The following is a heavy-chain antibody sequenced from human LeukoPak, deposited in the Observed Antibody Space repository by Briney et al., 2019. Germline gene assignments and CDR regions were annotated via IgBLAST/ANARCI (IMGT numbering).Heavy chain of an antibody. CDR3: ARDSYDSSGYYGHWFDP. CDR2: IYYSGST. D-gene: IGHD3-22*01. Sequence: SQTLSLTCTVSGGSISSGGYYWSWIRQHPGQGLEWIGYIYYSGSTYYNPSLKSRVTISVDTSKNQFSLKLSSVTAADTAVYYCARDSYDSSGYYGHWFDPWGQGTLVTVSS. CDR1: GGSISSGGYY. V-gene: IGHV4-31*03. J-gene: IGHJ5*02.